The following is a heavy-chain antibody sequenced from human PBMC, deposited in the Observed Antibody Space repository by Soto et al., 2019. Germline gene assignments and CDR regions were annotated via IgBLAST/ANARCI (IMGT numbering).Heavy chain of an antibody. Sequence: QVQLVESGGGVVQPGRSLRLSCAASGFTFSSYAMHWVRQAPGKGLEWVAVISYDGSNKYYADSVKGRFTISRDNSKNTLYLQMNSLRAEDTAVYYCARTGVEYCSGGSRYSWFDPWGQGTLVTVSS. CDR2: ISYDGSNK. V-gene: IGHV3-30-3*01. J-gene: IGHJ5*02. CDR3: ARTGVEYCSGGSRYSWFDP. CDR1: GFTFSSYA. D-gene: IGHD2-15*01.